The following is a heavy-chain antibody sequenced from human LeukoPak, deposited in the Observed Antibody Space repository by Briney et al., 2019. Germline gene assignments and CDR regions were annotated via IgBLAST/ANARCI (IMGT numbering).Heavy chain of an antibody. CDR3: AKGLGITYYYGSGSSYTTSGYYYGMDV. CDR2: ISGSGGST. V-gene: IGHV3-23*01. J-gene: IGHJ6*02. D-gene: IGHD3-10*01. CDR1: GFTFSSYA. Sequence: GSLRLSCAASGFTFSSYAMSWVRQAPGKGLEWVSAISGSGGSTYYADSVKGRFTISRDNSKNTLYLQMNSLRAEDTAVYYCAKGLGITYYYGSGSSYTTSGYYYGMDVWGQGTTVTVSS.